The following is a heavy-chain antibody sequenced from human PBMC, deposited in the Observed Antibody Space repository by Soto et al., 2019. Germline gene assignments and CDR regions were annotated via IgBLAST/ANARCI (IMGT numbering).Heavy chain of an antibody. Sequence: SETLSLTCTVSGGSISSGGYYWSWIRQHPGKGLEWIGYIYYSGSTYYNPSLKSRVTISVDTSKNQFSLKLSSVTAADTAVYYCARDHYGSGSYYNNWFDPWGQGTLVTVSS. CDR3: ARDHYGSGSYYNNWFDP. CDR2: IYYSGST. V-gene: IGHV4-31*03. D-gene: IGHD3-10*01. J-gene: IGHJ5*02. CDR1: GGSISSGGYY.